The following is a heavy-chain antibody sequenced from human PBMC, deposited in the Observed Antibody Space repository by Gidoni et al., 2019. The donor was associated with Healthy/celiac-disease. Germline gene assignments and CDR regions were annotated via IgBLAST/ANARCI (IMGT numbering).Heavy chain of an antibody. CDR1: RLPFSRSC. V-gene: IGHV3-33*01. CDR3: ARGRIVATVGYYYGRDV. D-gene: IGHD5-12*01. Sequence: VQLVASCGGLVQPVRSLCLNCAAPRLPFSRSCMHWVRQAPGTGLEWVAVIWYDGSNKYYADSVKGRFTTSRDNSKNTLYLQMNSLRAEDTAVDYCARGRIVATVGYYYGRDVWGQGTTVTVSS. CDR2: IWYDGSNK. J-gene: IGHJ6*02.